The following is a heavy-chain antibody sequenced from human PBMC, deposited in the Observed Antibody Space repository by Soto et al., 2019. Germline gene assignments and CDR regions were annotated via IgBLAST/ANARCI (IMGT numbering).Heavy chain of an antibody. CDR3: ARDGGRHSGGMDY. Sequence: QVQLVQSGAEVKKPVSSVKVSCKASGGTFSSYSINWLRQATGQGLEWMGEIIPIFGTANYAQKFQGRVTITADESTSTAYMELSSLRSEDTAVYYCARDGGRHSGGMDYWGQGTLVTVSS. D-gene: IGHD1-26*01. CDR1: GGTFSSYS. J-gene: IGHJ4*02. CDR2: IIPIFGTA. V-gene: IGHV1-69*01.